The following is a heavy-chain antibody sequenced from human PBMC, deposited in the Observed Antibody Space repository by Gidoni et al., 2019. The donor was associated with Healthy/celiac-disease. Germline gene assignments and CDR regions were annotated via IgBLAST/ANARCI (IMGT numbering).Heavy chain of an antibody. CDR1: GRSISSSSYY. V-gene: IGHV4-39*01. J-gene: IGHJ4*02. CDR3: ARIDAGRLHSGYDY. CDR2: IYYSGST. D-gene: IGHD5-12*01. Sequence: QLQLQESGPGLVKPSETLSLTCTVSGRSISSSSYYWGWIRQPPGKGLEWIGSIYYSGSTYYNPSIKSRVNISVDTSKNQFSLKLSSVTAADTAVYYCARIDAGRLHSGYDYGGQGTLVTVSS.